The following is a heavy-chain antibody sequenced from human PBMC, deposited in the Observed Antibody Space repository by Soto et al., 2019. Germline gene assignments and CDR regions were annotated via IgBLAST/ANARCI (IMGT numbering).Heavy chain of an antibody. CDR1: GGSISSGGYY. V-gene: IGHV4-31*03. CDR2: IYYSGST. J-gene: IGHJ5*02. D-gene: IGHD3-10*01. CDR3: ARELGSGSWFDP. Sequence: TLSLTCTVSGGSISSGGYYWSWIRQHPGKGLEWIGYIYYSGSTYYNPSLKSRVTISVDTSKNQFSLKLSSVTAADTAVYYCARELGSGSWFDPWGQGTLVTVSS.